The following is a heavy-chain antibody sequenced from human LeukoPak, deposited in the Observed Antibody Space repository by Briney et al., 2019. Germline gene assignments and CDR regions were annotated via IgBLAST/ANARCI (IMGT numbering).Heavy chain of an antibody. J-gene: IGHJ4*02. CDR2: IYTSGST. CDR1: GGSISSGSYY. CDR3: ARVDSSGREFDY. Sequence: SETLSLTCTVSGGSISSGSYYWSWIRQPAGKGLEWIGRIYTSGSTNYNPSLKSRVTISVDTSKNQFSLKLSSVTAADTAVYYCARVDSSGREFDYWGQGTLVTVSS. V-gene: IGHV4-61*02. D-gene: IGHD6-19*01.